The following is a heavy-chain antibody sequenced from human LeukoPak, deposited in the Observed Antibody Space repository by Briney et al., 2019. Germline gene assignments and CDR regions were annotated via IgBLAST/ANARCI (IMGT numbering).Heavy chain of an antibody. V-gene: IGHV4-59*08. Sequence: PETLSLTCTVSGGSISSYYWSWIRQPPGKGLEWIRYIYYSGSTKYNPSLKSRVSISVDTSKNQFSLKLSSVTAADTAVYYCARGAGAGYNLQPFDYWGQGTLVTVSS. CDR1: GGSISSYY. CDR3: ARGAGAGYNLQPFDY. D-gene: IGHD5-24*01. J-gene: IGHJ4*02. CDR2: IYYSGST.